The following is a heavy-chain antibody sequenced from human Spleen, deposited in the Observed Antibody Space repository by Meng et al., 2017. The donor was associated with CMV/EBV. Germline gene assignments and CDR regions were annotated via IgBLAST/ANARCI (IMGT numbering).Heavy chain of an antibody. J-gene: IGHJ4*02. D-gene: IGHD3-9*01. Sequence: GSLRLSCTVSGGSISSYYWSWIRQPPGKGLEWIGYIYYSGSTNYNPSLKSRVTISVDTSKNQFSLKLSSVTAADTAVYYCASYYDILTSYPYWGQGTLVTVSS. V-gene: IGHV4-59*01. CDR1: GGSISSYY. CDR3: ASYYDILTSYPY. CDR2: IYYSGST.